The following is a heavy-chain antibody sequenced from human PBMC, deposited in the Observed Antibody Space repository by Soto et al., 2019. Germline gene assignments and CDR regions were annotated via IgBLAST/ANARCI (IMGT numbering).Heavy chain of an antibody. J-gene: IGHJ4*02. V-gene: IGHV3-53*01. Sequence: GGSLRLSCAASGFTVSSNYMSWVRQAPGKGLEWVSVIYSGGSTYYADSVKGRFTISRDNSKNTLYLQMNSLRAEDTAVYYCALAGYSSGWYYFDYWGQGTLVTVSS. CDR1: GFTVSSNY. CDR3: ALAGYSSGWYYFDY. CDR2: IYSGGST. D-gene: IGHD6-19*01.